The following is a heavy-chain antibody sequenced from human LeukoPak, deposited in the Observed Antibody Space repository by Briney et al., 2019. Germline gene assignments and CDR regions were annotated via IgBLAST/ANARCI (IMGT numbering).Heavy chain of an antibody. CDR3: ARVGFILTGYYRNWFDP. CDR1: GYTFTGYY. Sequence: ASVKVSCKASGYTFTGYYMHWVRQAPGQGLGWMGWINPNSGGTNYAQKFQGRVTMTRDTSISTAYMELSRLRSDDTAVYYCARVGFILTGYYRNWFDPWGQGTLVTVSS. J-gene: IGHJ5*02. CDR2: INPNSGGT. V-gene: IGHV1-2*02. D-gene: IGHD3-9*01.